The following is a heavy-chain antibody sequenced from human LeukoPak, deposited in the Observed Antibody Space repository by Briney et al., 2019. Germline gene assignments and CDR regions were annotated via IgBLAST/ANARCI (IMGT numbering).Heavy chain of an antibody. CDR2: INPNRGNT. Sequence: ASVKVSCKASGYTFIAYYMHWVRQAPGQGLEWMGSINPNRGNTDYAQKFQGRVTMTRDTSTNTAYMELTSLTSDDTAVYYCARPKSHWYFDLWGRGTLVIVSS. CDR1: GYTFIAYY. V-gene: IGHV1-2*02. CDR3: ARPKSHWYFDL. J-gene: IGHJ2*01.